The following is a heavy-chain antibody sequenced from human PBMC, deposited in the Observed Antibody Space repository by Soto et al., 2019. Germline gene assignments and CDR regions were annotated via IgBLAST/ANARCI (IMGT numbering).Heavy chain of an antibody. V-gene: IGHV1-2*04. CDR3: ARGPRAWFYFDY. CDR1: GYTFTGYY. CDR2: INPNSGGT. Sequence: ASVKVSCKASGYTFTGYYMHWVRQAPGQGLEWMGWINPNSGGTNYAQKFRGWVTMTRDTSISTAYMELSRLRSDDTAVYYCARGPRAWFYFDYWGQGTLVTVSS. J-gene: IGHJ4*02. D-gene: IGHD3-9*01.